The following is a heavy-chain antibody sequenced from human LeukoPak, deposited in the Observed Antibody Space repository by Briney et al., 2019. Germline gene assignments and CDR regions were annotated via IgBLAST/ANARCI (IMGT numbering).Heavy chain of an antibody. J-gene: IGHJ4*02. Sequence: GGSLRLSCTASRFSFSTYDMNWVRQVPGKGLEWVSYISSRSSTIYYADSVKGRFTISRDNAKNSLYLQMNSLRADDTAIYYCAIRNSSWYGVGDHWGQGTLVTVSS. CDR2: ISSRSSTI. V-gene: IGHV3-48*04. CDR3: AIRNSSWYGVGDH. D-gene: IGHD6-13*01. CDR1: RFSFSTYD.